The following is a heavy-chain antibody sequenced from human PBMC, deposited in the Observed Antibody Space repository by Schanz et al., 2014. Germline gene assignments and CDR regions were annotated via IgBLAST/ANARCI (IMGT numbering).Heavy chain of an antibody. CDR2: IISTGGTI. J-gene: IGHJ6*02. V-gene: IGHV3-11*01. D-gene: IGHD6-13*01. CDR3: TTQQLGSHYLYGMDV. Sequence: QVQLVESGGGLVKPGGSLRLSCAASGFTFSSYYMSWIRQAPGKGLEWVSSIISTGGTIYYVDSVRGRFTISRDNAKNSLYLQMNSLTAEDTAVYYCTTQQLGSHYLYGMDVWGQGTTVTVS. CDR1: GFTFSSYY.